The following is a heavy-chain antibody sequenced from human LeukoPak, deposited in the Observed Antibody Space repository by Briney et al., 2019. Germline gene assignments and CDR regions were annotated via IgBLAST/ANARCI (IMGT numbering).Heavy chain of an antibody. V-gene: IGHV3-30*18. D-gene: IGHD3-22*01. J-gene: IGHJ3*02. CDR2: ISYDGSNK. CDR1: GFTFSSYG. Sequence: PGRSLRLSCAASGFTFSSYGMHWVRQAPGKGLEWVAVISYDGSNKYYADSVKGRFTISRDNSKNTLYLQMNNLRAEDTAVYYCAKDYSSGYIVDAFDIWGQGTMVTVSS. CDR3: AKDYSSGYIVDAFDI.